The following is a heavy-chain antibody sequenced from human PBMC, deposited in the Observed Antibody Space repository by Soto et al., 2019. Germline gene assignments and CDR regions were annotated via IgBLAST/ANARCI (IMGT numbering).Heavy chain of an antibody. CDR1: GGSISSSNW. CDR2: IYHSGST. Sequence: QVQLQESGPGLVKPSGTLSLTCAVSGGSISSSNWWSWVRQPPGKGLEWIGEIYHSGSTNYNPSLTSRVTISVDKSKNQFSLKLSSVTAADTAVYYCARIGGVDGYSGYDSVPVDYWGQGTLVTVSS. CDR3: ARIGGVDGYSGYDSVPVDY. D-gene: IGHD5-12*01. J-gene: IGHJ4*02. V-gene: IGHV4-4*02.